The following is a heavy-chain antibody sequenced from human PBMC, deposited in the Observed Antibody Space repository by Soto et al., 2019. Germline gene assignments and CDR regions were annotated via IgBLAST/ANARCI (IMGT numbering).Heavy chain of an antibody. CDR2: ISSSSSYI. J-gene: IGHJ4*02. V-gene: IGHV3-21*01. CDR1: GCTFSSYS. Sequence: PGGSLRLSCAASGCTFSSYSMHWIGQAPGKGLEWVSSISSSSSYIYYADSVKGRFTISRDNAKNSLYLQMNSLRAEDTAVYYCARTPCSGGSCYHFDYWGQGTMVTVSS. D-gene: IGHD2-15*01. CDR3: ARTPCSGGSCYHFDY.